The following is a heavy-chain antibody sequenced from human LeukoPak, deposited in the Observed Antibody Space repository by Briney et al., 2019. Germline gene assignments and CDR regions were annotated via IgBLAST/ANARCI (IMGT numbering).Heavy chain of an antibody. CDR2: INHSGST. D-gene: IGHD3-22*01. CDR1: GGSFSGYY. Sequence: SETLSLTCAVYGGSFSGYYWSWIRQPPGKGLEWIGVINHSGSTNYNPSLKSRVTISVDTSKNQFSLKLSSVTAADTAVYYCATQSYYYDSSGYYYWFDPWGQGTLVTVSS. J-gene: IGHJ5*02. CDR3: ATQSYYYDSSGYYYWFDP. V-gene: IGHV4-34*01.